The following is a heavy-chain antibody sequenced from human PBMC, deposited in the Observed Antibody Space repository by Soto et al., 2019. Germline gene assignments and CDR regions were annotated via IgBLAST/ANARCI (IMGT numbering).Heavy chain of an antibody. D-gene: IGHD2-15*01. CDR2: IYFTGTT. J-gene: IGHJ4*02. V-gene: IGHV4-59*01. Sequence: SETLSLTCTVSGGSTNTYHWSWIRQPPGKGLEWIGDIYFTGTTNYNPSLKSRVTMSEDTSKNQFSLRLSSVTAADTAIYYCARRFCNGGSRPWASDYWGQGLLVTVSS. CDR3: ARRFCNGGSRPWASDY. CDR1: GGSTNTYH.